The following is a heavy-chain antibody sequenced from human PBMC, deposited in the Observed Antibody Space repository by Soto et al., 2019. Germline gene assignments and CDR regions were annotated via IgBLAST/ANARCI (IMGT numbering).Heavy chain of an antibody. D-gene: IGHD3-10*01. CDR2: ISGSGGST. CDR1: GFTFSSYA. CDR3: AKDRWSYGSGSYYFDY. Sequence: GGSLRLSCAASGFTFSSYAMSWVRQAPGKGLEWVSAISGSGGSTYYADSVKGRFTISRDNSKNTLYLQMNSLRAEDTAVYYCAKDRWSYGSGSYYFDYWGQGTLVTVSS. J-gene: IGHJ4*02. V-gene: IGHV3-23*01.